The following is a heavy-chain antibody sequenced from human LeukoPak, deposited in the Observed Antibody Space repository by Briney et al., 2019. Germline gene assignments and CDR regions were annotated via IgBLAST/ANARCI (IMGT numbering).Heavy chain of an antibody. V-gene: IGHV3-48*02. CDR2: ITTGSSTI. Sequence: GGTLRLSCAASGFTFSTYSMNWVRQAPGKGLEWVSFITTGSSTIYYADSVKGRFTISRDNAKNSLYLHMNSLRDEDTAVYYCARVAEIQLWLRSAFDYWGQGTLVTVS. CDR1: GFTFSTYS. J-gene: IGHJ4*02. D-gene: IGHD5-18*01. CDR3: ARVAEIQLWLRSAFDY.